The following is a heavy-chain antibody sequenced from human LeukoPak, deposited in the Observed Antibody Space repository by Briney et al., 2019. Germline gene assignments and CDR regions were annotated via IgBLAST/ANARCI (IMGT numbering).Heavy chain of an antibody. Sequence: ASVKVSCKASGCTFTGYYMHWVRQAPGQGLEWMGWINPNSGGTNYAQKFQVRGTMTRDTSISTAYMELSRLRSDDTAVYYCARSAESSSWVEFDYWGQGTLVTVSS. V-gene: IGHV1-2*02. D-gene: IGHD6-13*01. J-gene: IGHJ4*02. CDR3: ARSAESSSWVEFDY. CDR2: INPNSGGT. CDR1: GCTFTGYY.